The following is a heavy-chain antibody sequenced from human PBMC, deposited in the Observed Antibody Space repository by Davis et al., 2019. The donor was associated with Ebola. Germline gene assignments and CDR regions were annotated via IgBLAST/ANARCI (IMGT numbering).Heavy chain of an antibody. J-gene: IGHJ4*02. CDR1: GFTFSSYW. V-gene: IGHV3-7*01. Sequence: GGSLRLSCAASGFTFSSYWMSWVRQAPGKGLEWVANIKQDGSEKYYVDSVKGRFTISRDNAKNSLYLQMNSLRAEDTAVYYCARDSRPYYDFWSGSLGYWGQGTPVTVSS. CDR2: IKQDGSEK. CDR3: ARDSRPYYDFWSGSLGY. D-gene: IGHD3-3*01.